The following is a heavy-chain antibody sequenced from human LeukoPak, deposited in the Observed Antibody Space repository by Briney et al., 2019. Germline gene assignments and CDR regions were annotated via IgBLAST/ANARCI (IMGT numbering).Heavy chain of an antibody. D-gene: IGHD3-10*01. CDR3: ARGTTMVRGVIIKY. CDR2: INPNSGGT. CDR1: GYTFTGYY. Sequence: GASVKVSCKASGYTFTGYYMHWVRQAPGQGLEWMGRINPNSGGTNYAQKFQGRVTMTRGTSISTAYMELSRLRSDDTAVYYCARGTTMVRGVIIKYWGQGTLVTVSS. V-gene: IGHV1-2*06. J-gene: IGHJ4*02.